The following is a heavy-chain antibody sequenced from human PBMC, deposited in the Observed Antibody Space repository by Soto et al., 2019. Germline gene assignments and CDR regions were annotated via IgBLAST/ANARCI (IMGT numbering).Heavy chain of an antibody. V-gene: IGHV1-69*08. D-gene: IGHD2-15*01. J-gene: IGHJ4*02. CDR3: AREERYCSGGSCYDNRGY. Sequence: QVQLVQSGAEVQKPGSSVKVSCKASGGTFSSYTISWVRQAPGQGLEWMGRIIPILGIANYAQKFQGRVTITADKSTSTAYMELSSLRSEDTAVYYCAREERYCSGGSCYDNRGYWGQGTLVTVSS. CDR2: IIPILGIA. CDR1: GGTFSSYT.